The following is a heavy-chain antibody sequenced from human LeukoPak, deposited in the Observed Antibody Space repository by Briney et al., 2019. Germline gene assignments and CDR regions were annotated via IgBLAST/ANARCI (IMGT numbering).Heavy chain of an antibody. J-gene: IGHJ3*02. D-gene: IGHD2/OR15-2a*01. CDR2: IKSKTDGGTT. CDR3: TTGLLPI. V-gene: IGHV3-15*01. Sequence: PGGSLRLSCAASGFTVSSNYMSWVRQAPGKGLEWVGRIKSKTDGGTTDYAAPVKGRFTISRDDSENTLYLQMNSLKTEDTAVYYCTTGLLPIWGQGTMVTVSS. CDR1: GFTVSSNY.